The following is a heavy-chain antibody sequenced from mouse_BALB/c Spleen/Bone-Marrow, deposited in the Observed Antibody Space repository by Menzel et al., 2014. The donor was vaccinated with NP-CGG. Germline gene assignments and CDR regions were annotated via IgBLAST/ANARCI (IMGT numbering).Heavy chain of an antibody. CDR2: INPYNDGT. D-gene: IGHD2-4*01. CDR1: GYTFTSYV. V-gene: IGHV1-14*01. J-gene: IGHJ4*01. Sequence: VQLQQSGLLVKPGASVKMSCKASGYTFTSYVMHWVKQKPGQGLEWIGYINPYNDGTKYNEKFKGKALLTSDKSSSTAYMELSSLTSEDSAVYYCTRGVYYDYDEGAMDYWGQGSSVTDSS. CDR3: TRGVYYDYDEGAMDY.